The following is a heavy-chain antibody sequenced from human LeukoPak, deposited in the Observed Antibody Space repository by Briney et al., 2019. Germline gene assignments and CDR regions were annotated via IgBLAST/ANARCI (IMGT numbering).Heavy chain of an antibody. V-gene: IGHV3-48*03. CDR1: GFTFSSYE. CDR2: ISSSGSTI. Sequence: GGSLRLSCAASGFTFSSYEMNWVRQAPGKGLEWVSYISSSGSTIYYADSVKGRFTISRDNAKNSLYLQMNSLRAEDTAVYYCARDPPYSGSYYGFDYWGQGTLVTVSS. D-gene: IGHD1-26*01. J-gene: IGHJ4*02. CDR3: ARDPPYSGSYYGFDY.